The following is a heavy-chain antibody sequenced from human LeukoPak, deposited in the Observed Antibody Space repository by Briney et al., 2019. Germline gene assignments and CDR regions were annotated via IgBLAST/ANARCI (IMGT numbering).Heavy chain of an antibody. CDR1: GHTFTSYY. Sequence: ASVKVSCKASGHTFTSYYMFWVRQAPGQGLEWMGWINPNSGGTNIVPKFQGRVTLTRDTSISTAYMELSGLTSDDTAVYFCATYYLDTSARDWGQGTLVTVSS. J-gene: IGHJ4*02. D-gene: IGHD3-22*01. CDR3: ATYYLDTSARD. V-gene: IGHV1-2*02. CDR2: INPNSGGT.